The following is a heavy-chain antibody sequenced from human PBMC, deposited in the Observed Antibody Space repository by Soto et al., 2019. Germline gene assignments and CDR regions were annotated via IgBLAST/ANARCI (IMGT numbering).Heavy chain of an antibody. J-gene: IGHJ4*02. CDR3: ARADILTGYYNSPFDY. CDR2: IYYSGST. Sequence: SETLSLTCTVSGGSISSYYWSWIRQPPGKGLEWIGYIYYSGSTNYNPSLKSQVTISVDTSKNQFSRKLSSVTAADTAVYYCARADILTGYYNSPFDYWGQGPRVPVSS. V-gene: IGHV4-59*08. D-gene: IGHD3-9*01. CDR1: GGSISSYY.